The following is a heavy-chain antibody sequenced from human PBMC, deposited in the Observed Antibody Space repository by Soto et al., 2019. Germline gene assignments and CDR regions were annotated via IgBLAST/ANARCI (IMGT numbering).Heavy chain of an antibody. CDR3: ARGPGYGLGAFDI. J-gene: IGHJ3*02. CDR2: IYYSGST. Sequence: PSETLSLTCSVSGDSIVSDGYCCAWIRQHPEKGLEWIGFIYYSGSTSYNPSLKSRVTMSVDTSKTQFSLRLTSVTAADTAVYYCARGPGYGLGAFDIWGQGTMVTVSS. CDR1: GDSIVSDGYC. D-gene: IGHD5-12*01. V-gene: IGHV4-31*03.